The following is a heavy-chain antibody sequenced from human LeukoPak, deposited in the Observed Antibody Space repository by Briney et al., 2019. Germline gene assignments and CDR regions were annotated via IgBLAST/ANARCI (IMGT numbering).Heavy chain of an antibody. J-gene: IGHJ4*02. Sequence: GGSPRLSCAASGFTFSSYEMNWVRQAPGKGLEWVSYISSSGSTIYYADFVKGRFTISRDNAKNSLYLQMNSLRAEDTAVYYCARSTYDSSGYYLIFDYWGQGTLVTVSS. V-gene: IGHV3-48*03. CDR3: ARSTYDSSGYYLIFDY. D-gene: IGHD3-22*01. CDR1: GFTFSSYE. CDR2: ISSSGSTI.